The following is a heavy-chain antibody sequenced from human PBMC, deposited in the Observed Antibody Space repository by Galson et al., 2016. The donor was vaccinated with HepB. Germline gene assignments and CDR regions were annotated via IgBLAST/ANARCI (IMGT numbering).Heavy chain of an antibody. D-gene: IGHD1-1*01. V-gene: IGHV3-48*02. CDR2: ISSSSRTK. J-gene: IGHJ4*02. CDR1: GFTFNYYG. CDR3: ARDVFEENYNLDC. Sequence: SLRLSCAASGFTFNYYGMRWVRQAPGKGLEWVSYISSSSRTKYYADSVKGRFTISRDNAKNSLSLQMNSLRDEDTAVYYCARDVFEENYNLDCWGQGTLVTVSS.